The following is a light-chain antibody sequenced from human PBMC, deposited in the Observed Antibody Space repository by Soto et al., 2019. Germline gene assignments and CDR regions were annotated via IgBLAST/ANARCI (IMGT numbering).Light chain of an antibody. J-gene: IGLJ2*01. Sequence: QSVLTQSPSASASLGASVKLTCTLSSGHSSYAIAWHQQQPEKGPRYLMKLSSDGSHSKGDGIPDRFSGSSSGAERYLTISSLQSEDEADYHCQAWDIVARVVVCGGTNVTVL. V-gene: IGLV4-69*01. CDR3: QAWDIVARVV. CDR1: SGHSSYA. CDR2: LSSDGSH.